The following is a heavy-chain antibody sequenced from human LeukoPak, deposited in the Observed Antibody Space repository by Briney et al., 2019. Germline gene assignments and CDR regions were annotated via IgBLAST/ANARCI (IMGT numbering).Heavy chain of an antibody. CDR1: GGSISSYY. CDR3: AREVVPYYYDSSGYRFDY. V-gene: IGHV4-34*01. D-gene: IGHD3-22*01. CDR2: INHSGST. J-gene: IGHJ4*02. Sequence: PSETLSLTCTVSGGSISSYYWSWIRQPPGKGLECIGEINHSGSTNYNPSLKSRVTISVDTSKNQFSLKLSSVTAADTAVYYCAREVVPYYYDSSGYRFDYWGQGTLVTVSS.